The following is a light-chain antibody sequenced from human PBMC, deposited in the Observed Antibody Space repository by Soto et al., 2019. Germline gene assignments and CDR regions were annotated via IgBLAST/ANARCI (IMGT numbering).Light chain of an antibody. V-gene: IGLV1-44*01. CDR2: KSN. CDR3: AVWDDSLNGRV. CDR1: SSNTGSNT. Sequence: QSVLTQPPSASATPGQRVTISCSGSSSNTGSNTVNWYQQLPGTAPKLLIYKSNQRPSGVPDRFSGSKSGTSASLAISGLQSEDEADYYCAVWDDSLNGRVFGGGTKLTVL. J-gene: IGLJ3*02.